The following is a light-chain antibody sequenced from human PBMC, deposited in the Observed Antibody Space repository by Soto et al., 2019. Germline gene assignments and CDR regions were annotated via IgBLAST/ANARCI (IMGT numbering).Light chain of an antibody. CDR3: QQLLSYPIT. CDR1: QGISSY. V-gene: IGKV1-9*01. J-gene: IGKJ5*01. CDR2: AAS. Sequence: DIQLTQSPSFLSASVGDRVTITCRASQGISSYLAWYQQKPGKAPKLLIYAASTLQSGVPLRSSGIVSWTSFTLTISSLQPEDFATYYGQQLLSYPITCIQVTRLEIK.